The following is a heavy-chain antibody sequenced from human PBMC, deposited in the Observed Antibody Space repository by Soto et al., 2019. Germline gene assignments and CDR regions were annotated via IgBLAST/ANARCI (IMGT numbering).Heavy chain of an antibody. V-gene: IGHV1-2*04. D-gene: IGHD5-12*01. Sequence: ASVKVSCKASGYTFTGYYMQWVRQAPGQGLEWMGWINPNSGGTNYAQKFQGWVTMTRDTSISTAYMELSRLRSDDTAVYYCARDLIRGYSGYVFDYWGQGTLVTVSS. CDR3: ARDLIRGYSGYVFDY. CDR1: GYTFTGYY. J-gene: IGHJ4*02. CDR2: INPNSGGT.